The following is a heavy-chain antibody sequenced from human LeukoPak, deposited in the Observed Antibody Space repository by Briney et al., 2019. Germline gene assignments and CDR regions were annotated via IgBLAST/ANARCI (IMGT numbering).Heavy chain of an antibody. CDR3: ARGLGPKTVMFDP. Sequence: PSETLSLTCAVYGGSFSGYYWSWIRQPPGKGLEWIGEINHSGSTNYNPSLKSRVTISVDTSKNQLSLKLSSVTAADTAVYYCARGLGPKTVMFDPWGQGTLVTVSS. J-gene: IGHJ5*02. D-gene: IGHD1-1*01. V-gene: IGHV4-34*01. CDR1: GGSFSGYY. CDR2: INHSGST.